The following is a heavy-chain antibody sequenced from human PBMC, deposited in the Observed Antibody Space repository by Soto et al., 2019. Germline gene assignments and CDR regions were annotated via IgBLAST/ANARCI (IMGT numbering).Heavy chain of an antibody. J-gene: IGHJ4*02. D-gene: IGHD6-6*01. CDR2: IYYSGST. CDR3: ARVGGLAARTFDY. V-gene: IGHV4-59*01. Sequence: PSVTLSLTCTVSGGSISDFYWSWIRQPPGKGLEWIGYIYYSGSTNYNPSLKSRVTISVDTSKNQFSLNLRSMSPADTAVYYCARVGGLAARTFDYWGPGTLVTVSS. CDR1: GGSISDFY.